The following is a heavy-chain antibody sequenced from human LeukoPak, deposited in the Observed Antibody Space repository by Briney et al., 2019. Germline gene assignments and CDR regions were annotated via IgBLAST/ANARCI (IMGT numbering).Heavy chain of an antibody. CDR3: ARGRGWRYYDSSGYLYDY. D-gene: IGHD3-22*01. Sequence: ASVKVSCKASGYTFTGYYMHWVRQAPGQGLEWMGWINPNSGGTNYAQKFQGRVTMTRDTSISTAYMELSRLRSDDTAVYYCARGRGWRYYDSSGYLYDYWGQGTLVTVSS. CDR2: INPNSGGT. J-gene: IGHJ4*02. V-gene: IGHV1-2*02. CDR1: GYTFTGYY.